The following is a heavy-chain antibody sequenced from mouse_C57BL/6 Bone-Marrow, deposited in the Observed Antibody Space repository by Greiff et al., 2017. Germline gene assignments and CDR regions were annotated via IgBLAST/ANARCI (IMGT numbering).Heavy chain of an antibody. V-gene: IGHV14-1*01. Sequence: VQLQQSGAELVRPGASVKLSCTASGFNIKDYYMHWVKQRPEQGLEWIGRIDPEDGDTEYAPKFQGKATMTADTSSNTAYLQLSSLTSEDTAVYYCTTYYYGSSLYYSAMDYWGQGTSVTVSS. J-gene: IGHJ4*01. CDR2: IDPEDGDT. D-gene: IGHD1-1*01. CDR3: TTYYYGSSLYYSAMDY. CDR1: GFNIKDYY.